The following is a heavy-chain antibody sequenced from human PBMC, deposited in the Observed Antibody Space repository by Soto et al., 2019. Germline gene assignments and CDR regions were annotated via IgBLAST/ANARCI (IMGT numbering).Heavy chain of an antibody. CDR1: GGTFSSYA. V-gene: IGHV1-69*01. Sequence: QVQLVQSGAEVKKPGSSVKVSCKASGGTFSSYAISWVRQAPGQGLEWMGGIIPIFGTANYAQKFQGRVRITADESTSTADLELSSLRSEESAVYYCARVTGMNRVPGPPRYYHGMDVW. CDR2: IIPIFGTA. J-gene: IGHJ6*01. CDR3: ARVTGMNRVPGPPRYYHGMDV. D-gene: IGHD7-27*01.